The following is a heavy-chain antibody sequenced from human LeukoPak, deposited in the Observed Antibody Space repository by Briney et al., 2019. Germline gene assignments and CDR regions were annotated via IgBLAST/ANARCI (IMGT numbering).Heavy chain of an antibody. CDR1: GGSISSYY. CDR2: IYYSGST. V-gene: IGHV4-59*08. J-gene: IGHJ4*02. D-gene: IGHD1-26*01. Sequence: SETLSLTCTVSGGSISSYYWSWIRQPPGKGLERIGYIYYSGSTNYNPSLKSRVTISVDTSKNQFSLKLSSVTAADTAVYYCARQSNWEYYFDYWGQGTLVTVSS. CDR3: ARQSNWEYYFDY.